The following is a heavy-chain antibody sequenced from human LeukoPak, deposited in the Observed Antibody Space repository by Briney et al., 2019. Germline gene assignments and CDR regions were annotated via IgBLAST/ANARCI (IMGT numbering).Heavy chain of an antibody. D-gene: IGHD3-3*01. CDR2: IVVGSGNT. CDR3: AGGYYDFWSGYLGKSVG. CDR1: GLTFTSSA. V-gene: IGHV1-58*02. J-gene: IGHJ4*02. Sequence: GTSVKVSCKASGLTFTSSAMQWVRQARGQRLEWIGWIVVGSGNTNYAQKFQERVTITRDMSTSTAYMELSSLRSEDTAVYYCAGGYYDFWSGYLGKSVGWGQGTLVTVSS.